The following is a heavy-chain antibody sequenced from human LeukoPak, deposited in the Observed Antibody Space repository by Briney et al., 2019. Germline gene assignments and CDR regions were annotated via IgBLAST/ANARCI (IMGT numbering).Heavy chain of an antibody. CDR2: ISGSGGST. J-gene: IGHJ5*02. CDR3: ARGSGSGWPLDR. V-gene: IGHV3-23*01. Sequence: PGGSLRLSCAASGFTLSSYAMSWVRQGPGKGLEWVSGISGSGGSTYYADSVKGRFTTSRDNSKNTLYLQMNSLRAEDTAVYYCARGSGSGWPLDRWGQGALVTVSS. D-gene: IGHD6-19*01. CDR1: GFTLSSYA.